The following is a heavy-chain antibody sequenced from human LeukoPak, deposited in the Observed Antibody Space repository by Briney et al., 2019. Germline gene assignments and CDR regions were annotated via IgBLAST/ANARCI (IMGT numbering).Heavy chain of an antibody. V-gene: IGHV4-59*01. Sequence: PSETLSLTCTVSGGSISSYYWNWIRQPPGKGLEWIGYIYYSGNTNYNPSLESRVTISIDTSKSQISLRLSSVTAADTAVYYCARSGRGTFTSHWTYFDFWGQGTLVTVSS. CDR2: IYYSGNT. D-gene: IGHD2/OR15-2a*01. CDR1: GGSISSYY. J-gene: IGHJ4*02. CDR3: ARSGRGTFTSHWTYFDF.